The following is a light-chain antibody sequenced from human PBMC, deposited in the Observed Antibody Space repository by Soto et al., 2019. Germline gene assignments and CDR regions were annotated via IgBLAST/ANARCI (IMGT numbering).Light chain of an antibody. V-gene: IGKV3-11*01. Sequence: VVLTQSPATLSLSPGERATLSCRASQSVSSYLAWYQQKPGQAPRLLIYDASNSATGIPARFSGSGSGTDFTLTISSLEPEDFAVYYCQQRSNWLTFGGGTKVDI. J-gene: IGKJ4*01. CDR3: QQRSNWLT. CDR1: QSVSSY. CDR2: DAS.